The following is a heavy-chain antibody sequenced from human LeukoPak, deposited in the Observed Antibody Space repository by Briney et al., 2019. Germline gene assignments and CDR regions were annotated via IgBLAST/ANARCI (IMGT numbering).Heavy chain of an antibody. CDR1: GFSFSTYN. Sequence: GGSLRLSCVASGFSFSTYNMNWVRQAPGKGLEWVSYISSSSSTIYYADSVKGRFTISRDNVKNSLYLQMNSLRAGDTAVYYCAKVLGVTTVIPFDYWGQGTLVTVSS. V-gene: IGHV3-48*01. CDR3: AKVLGVTTVIPFDY. CDR2: ISSSSSTI. D-gene: IGHD4-17*01. J-gene: IGHJ4*02.